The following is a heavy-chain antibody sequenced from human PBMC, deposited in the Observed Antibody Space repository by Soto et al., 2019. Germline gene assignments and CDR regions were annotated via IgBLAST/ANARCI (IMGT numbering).Heavy chain of an antibody. D-gene: IGHD3-3*01. CDR1: GCTFSSSA. J-gene: IGHJ6*02. Sequence: PGGSLRLSCAASGCTFSSSAMRWVRQAPGKGLEWVSSISSSSSYIYYADSVKGRFTISRDNAKNSLYLQMNSLRAEDTAVYYCARELKVWSGYWVSVLLDDYYYGMDVWGQGTTVTVSS. CDR3: ARELKVWSGYWVSVLLDDYYYGMDV. CDR2: ISSSSSYI. V-gene: IGHV3-21*04.